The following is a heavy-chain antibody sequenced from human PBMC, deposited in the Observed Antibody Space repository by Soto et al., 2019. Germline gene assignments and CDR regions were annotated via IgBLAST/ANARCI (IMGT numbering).Heavy chain of an antibody. CDR3: AKDMAVVVPARYFDY. Sequence: GGSLRLSCAASVLTFSSYAMSWVRQAPGKGLEWVSAISGSGGSTYYADSVKGRFTISRDNSKNTLYLQMNSLRAEDTAVYYCAKDMAVVVPARYFDYWGQGTLVTVSS. CDR1: VLTFSSYA. V-gene: IGHV3-23*01. CDR2: ISGSGGST. J-gene: IGHJ4*02. D-gene: IGHD2-2*01.